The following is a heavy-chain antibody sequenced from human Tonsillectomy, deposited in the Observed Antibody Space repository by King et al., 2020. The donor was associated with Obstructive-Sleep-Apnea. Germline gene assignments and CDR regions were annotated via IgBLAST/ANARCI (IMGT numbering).Heavy chain of an antibody. CDR1: GFTFSSYA. CDR2: ISGSGGDT. CDR3: VKYCSATSCYSAPNGP. V-gene: IGHV3-23*04. Sequence: VQLVESGGGLVQPGGSLRLSCAASGFTFSSYAMSWVRQAPEKGLEWLSSISGSGGDTYYAASVKGRFIISRDNSKNTLYLQMNSLRAEDTALYYCVKYCSATSCYSAPNGPWGQGTLVTVSS. D-gene: IGHD2-2*01. J-gene: IGHJ5*02.